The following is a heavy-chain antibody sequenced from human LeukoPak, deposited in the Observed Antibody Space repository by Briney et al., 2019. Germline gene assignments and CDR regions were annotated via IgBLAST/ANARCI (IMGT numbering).Heavy chain of an antibody. CDR2: INHSGST. CDR3: ARAYLVYYYDSSGPRLDAFDI. D-gene: IGHD3-22*01. V-gene: IGHV4-34*01. CDR1: GGSFSGYY. Sequence: PSETLSLTCAVYGGSFSGYYWSWIRQPPGKGLEWIGEINHSGSTNYNPSLKSRVTISVDASKNQFSLKLSSVTAADTAVYYCARAYLVYYYDSSGPRLDAFDIWGQGTMVTVSS. J-gene: IGHJ3*02.